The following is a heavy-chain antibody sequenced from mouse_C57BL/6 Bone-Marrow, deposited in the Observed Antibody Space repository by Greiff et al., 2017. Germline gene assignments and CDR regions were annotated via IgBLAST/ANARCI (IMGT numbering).Heavy chain of an antibody. CDR2: IDPSDSYT. V-gene: IGHV1-59*01. CDR1: GYTFTSYW. Sequence: QVQLQQSGAELVRPGTSVKLSCKASGYTFTSYWMHWVKQRPGQGLEWIGVIDPSDSYTNYNQKFKGKATLTVDTSSSTAYMQLSSLTSEDSAVYYCAREGYYGNPFAYWGQGTLVTVSA. CDR3: AREGYYGNPFAY. J-gene: IGHJ3*01. D-gene: IGHD1-1*01.